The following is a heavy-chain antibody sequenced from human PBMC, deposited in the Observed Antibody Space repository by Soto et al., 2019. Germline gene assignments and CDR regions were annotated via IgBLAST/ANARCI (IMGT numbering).Heavy chain of an antibody. J-gene: IGHJ3*02. V-gene: IGHV4-39*01. CDR1: GGSISSSSYY. D-gene: IGHD2-8*01. Sequence: QLQLQESGPGLVKPSETLSLTCTVSGGSISSSSYYWGWIRQPPGKGLEWIGSIYYSGSTYYNPSLKSRVTISVDTSKNQFSLKLSSVTAADTAVYYCARTRLAVLMVYATAGGGAFDIWGQGTMVTVSS. CDR2: IYYSGST. CDR3: ARTRLAVLMVYATAGGGAFDI.